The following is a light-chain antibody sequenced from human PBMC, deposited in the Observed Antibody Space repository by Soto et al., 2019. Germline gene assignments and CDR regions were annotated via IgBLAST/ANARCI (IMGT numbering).Light chain of an antibody. Sequence: DIEMTQSPSTLSASVGDRVTITCRASQSISTWLAWYQQKPGKAPKLLIYKASSLESGAPSRFSGSGSGTALTLTISSLQPDDFATYYCEQYINRWTFGQGTKVEIK. CDR1: QSISTW. V-gene: IGKV1-5*03. CDR3: EQYINRWT. CDR2: KAS. J-gene: IGKJ1*01.